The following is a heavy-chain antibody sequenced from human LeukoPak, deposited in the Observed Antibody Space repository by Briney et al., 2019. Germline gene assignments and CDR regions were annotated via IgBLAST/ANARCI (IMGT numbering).Heavy chain of an antibody. V-gene: IGHV4-59*11. CDR2: VHDSGAT. CDR3: AREEGAAGESLDF. J-gene: IGHJ3*01. Sequence: SETLSLTCSVSGVSITGHFWSWLRQAPGKTLEWLGYVHDSGATDYNPSLKTRLTISLHTSTNQFFLRLTAVTAADTAFYYCAREEGAAGESLDFWGQGTMVTVSS. CDR1: GVSITGHF. D-gene: IGHD2-8*02.